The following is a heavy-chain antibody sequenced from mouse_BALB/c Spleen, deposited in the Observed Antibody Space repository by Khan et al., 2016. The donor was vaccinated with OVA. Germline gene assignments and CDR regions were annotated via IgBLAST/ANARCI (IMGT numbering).Heavy chain of an antibody. CDR1: GISITTGNYR. CDR3: ARDYGSLYWYFDV. CDR2: MFYSGTT. J-gene: IGHJ1*01. D-gene: IGHD1-1*01. V-gene: IGHV3-5*02. Sequence: EVQLQESGPGLVKPSQTVSLTCTVTGISITTGNYRWSWIRQFPGNKLEWLGYMFYSGTTTYNQSLTSRTTITRDTSKNQFFLEMNSLTAEDTATNYCARDYGSLYWYFDVWGAGTTVTVSS.